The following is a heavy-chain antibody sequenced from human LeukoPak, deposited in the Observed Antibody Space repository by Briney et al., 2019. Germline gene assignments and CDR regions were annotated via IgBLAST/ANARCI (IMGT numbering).Heavy chain of an antibody. V-gene: IGHV6-1*01. CDR1: GDSVSSNSAT. CDR2: TFYRSNWYK. J-gene: IGHJ4*02. Sequence: SQTLSLTCAISGDSVSSNSATWTWIRQSPSRGLEWLGRTFYRSNWYKDYAVSVKSLITINPDTSMNQFSLQRNSVTTEATAVYSCVREGNWGLYDYWGQGALVTVSS. CDR3: VREGNWGLYDY. D-gene: IGHD7-27*01.